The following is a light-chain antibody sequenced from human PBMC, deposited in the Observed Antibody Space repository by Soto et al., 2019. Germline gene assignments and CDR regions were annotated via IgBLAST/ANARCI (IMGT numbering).Light chain of an antibody. V-gene: IGLV2-14*01. CDR2: DVS. Sequence: QSALTQPASVSGSPGQSITISCTGTSSDIGGYNYVSWYQQHPGKAPKLMIYDVSNRPSGVSNRFSGSKSGNTASLTISGLPAEDEADYYCSSQAVSSTLVFGGGTKLTVL. CDR1: SSDIGGYNY. CDR3: SSQAVSSTLV. J-gene: IGLJ2*01.